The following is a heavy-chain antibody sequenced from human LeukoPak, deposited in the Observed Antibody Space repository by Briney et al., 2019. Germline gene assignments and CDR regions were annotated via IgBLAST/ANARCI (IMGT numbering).Heavy chain of an antibody. V-gene: IGHV1-2*02. D-gene: IGHD2-8*02. J-gene: IGHJ6*02. CDR1: GYTFTGYF. Sequence: ASVKVSCKASGYTFTGYFMHWVRQAAGQGLEWMGWINPNSGGTNYAQKFQGRVTMTRDTSISTAYMELSSLRSDDTAVYYCAREVLAKNYGMDVWGQGTTVTVSS. CDR2: INPNSGGT. CDR3: AREVLAKNYGMDV.